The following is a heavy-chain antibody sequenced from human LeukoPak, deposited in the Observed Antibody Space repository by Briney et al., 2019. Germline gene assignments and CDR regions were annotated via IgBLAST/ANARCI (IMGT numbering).Heavy chain of an antibody. V-gene: IGHV3-48*01. CDR1: GFTFSSYS. J-gene: IGHJ4*02. CDR2: ISSSSSTI. Sequence: GGSLRLSCAASGFTFSSYSMNWVRQAPGKGLEWVSYISSSSSTIYYADSVKGRFTISGDNAKNSLYLQMNSLRAEDTAVYYCARDRSSYGHDYWGQGTLVTVSS. CDR3: ARDRSSYGHDY. D-gene: IGHD5-18*01.